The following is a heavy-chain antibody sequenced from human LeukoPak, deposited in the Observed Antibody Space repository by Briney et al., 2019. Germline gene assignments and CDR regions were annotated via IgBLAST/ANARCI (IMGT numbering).Heavy chain of an antibody. CDR3: ATYFGSETYYIPYNYHYMDV. J-gene: IGHJ6*03. CDR1: GFTFSTYW. V-gene: IGHV3-7*01. CDR2: IKQDGSEK. Sequence: PGGSLRLSCAASGFTFSTYWVSWVRQTPGKGLEWVANIKQDGSEKYYVDSVKGRFTISRDNAKNSLYLQMISLRAEDTAVYYCATYFGSETYYIPYNYHYMDVWGKGTTVAVSS. D-gene: IGHD3-10*01.